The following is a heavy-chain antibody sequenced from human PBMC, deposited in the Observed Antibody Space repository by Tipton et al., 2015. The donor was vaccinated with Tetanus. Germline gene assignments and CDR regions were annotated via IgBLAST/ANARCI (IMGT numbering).Heavy chain of an antibody. D-gene: IGHD3-22*01. V-gene: IGHV4-30-4*01. CDR1: GGSISSDAHY. J-gene: IGHJ4*02. CDR2: ISHSGTT. Sequence: LRLSCSVSGGSISSDAHYWSWIRQPPGKGLEWLGYISHSGTTNYNPSLMSRVTLSLDTARGHFSLKLNSVTAADAAVYFCARDRRDFAYDSRGFYSPLYYFDNWGQGLRVTVSS. CDR3: ARDRRDFAYDSRGFYSPLYYFDN.